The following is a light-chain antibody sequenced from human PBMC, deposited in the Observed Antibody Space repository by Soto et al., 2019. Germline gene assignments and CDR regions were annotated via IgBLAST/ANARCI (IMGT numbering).Light chain of an antibody. Sequence: AIQMTQSPSSLSASVGDRVTITCRASQGIRNDLGWYQQNPGRAPKLLIYAASSLQSGVPSRFSGSGSGTDFTLTISSLQPEDFATYYCLQDYNYPLTFGQGTKVDIK. CDR3: LQDYNYPLT. CDR1: QGIRND. CDR2: AAS. J-gene: IGKJ1*01. V-gene: IGKV1-6*01.